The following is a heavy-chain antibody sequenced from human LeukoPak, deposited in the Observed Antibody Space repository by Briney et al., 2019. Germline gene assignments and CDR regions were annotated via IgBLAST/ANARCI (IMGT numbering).Heavy chain of an antibody. V-gene: IGHV1-18*01. Sequence: GASVKVSCKASGYSFTNYGISWVRQAPGQGLEWMGWISAYNGYTHFAQKFQGRVTMTTDTSTSTAYMELRSLRSDDTAVYYCARGSGSYYNGDYWGQGTLVTVSS. D-gene: IGHD3-10*01. J-gene: IGHJ4*02. CDR3: ARGSGSYYNGDY. CDR1: GYSFTNYG. CDR2: ISAYNGYT.